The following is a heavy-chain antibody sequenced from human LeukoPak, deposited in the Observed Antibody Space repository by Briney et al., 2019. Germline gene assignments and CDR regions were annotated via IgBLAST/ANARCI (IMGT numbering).Heavy chain of an antibody. CDR2: IVVGSGNT. CDR3: AASGYSYGYGMDY. D-gene: IGHD5-18*01. J-gene: IGHJ4*02. V-gene: IGHV1-58*02. CDR1: GFSFTSSA. Sequence: TSVKVSCKASGFSFTSSAMQWVRQARGQRLEWIGWIVVGSGNTNYAQKFQERVTITRVMSTSTAYMELSSLRSEDTAVFYCAASGYSYGYGMDYWGQGTLVTVSS.